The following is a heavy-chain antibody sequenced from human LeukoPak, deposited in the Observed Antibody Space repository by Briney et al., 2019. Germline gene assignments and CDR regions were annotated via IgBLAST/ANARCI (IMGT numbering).Heavy chain of an antibody. CDR2: ISSNGGST. J-gene: IGHJ5*02. CDR3: ARGRWFDP. CDR1: GFTFSSYG. Sequence: GGSLRLSCAASGFTFSSYGMHWVRQAPGKGLEYVSAISSNGGSTYYANSVKGRFTISRDNAKNSLYLQMNSLRGEDTAVYYCARGRWFDPWGQGTLVTVSS. V-gene: IGHV3-64*01.